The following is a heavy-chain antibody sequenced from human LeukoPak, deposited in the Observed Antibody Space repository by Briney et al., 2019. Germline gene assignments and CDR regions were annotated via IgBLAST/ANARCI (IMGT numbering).Heavy chain of an antibody. CDR2: ISGSGGST. V-gene: IGHV3-23*01. CDR1: GFTFSSYA. CDR3: AKDRRDTLQFDG. D-gene: IGHD5-18*01. J-gene: IGHJ4*02. Sequence: GASLRLSCAASGFTFSSYAMSWVRRAPGKGLEWVSAISGSGGSTYYADSVKGRFTISRDNSKNTLYLQMNSLRAEDTAVYYCAKDRRDTLQFDGWGQGTLVTASS.